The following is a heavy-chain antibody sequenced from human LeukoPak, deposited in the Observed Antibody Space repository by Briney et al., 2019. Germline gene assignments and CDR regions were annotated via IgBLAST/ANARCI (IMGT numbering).Heavy chain of an antibody. D-gene: IGHD4-11*01. V-gene: IGHV4-59*01. Sequence: SETLSLTCTVSGGSISSYYWSWIRQPPGKGLEWIGYIYYSGSTNYNPSLKSRVTISVDTSKNQFSLKLSSVTAADTAVYYCATSGPYYRNPLGGWGQGTLVTGSS. CDR3: ATSGPYYRNPLGG. CDR1: GGSISSYY. J-gene: IGHJ4*02. CDR2: IYYSGST.